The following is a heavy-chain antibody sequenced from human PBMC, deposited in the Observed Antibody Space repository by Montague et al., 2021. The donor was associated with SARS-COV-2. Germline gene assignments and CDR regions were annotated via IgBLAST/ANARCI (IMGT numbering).Heavy chain of an antibody. CDR2: VLHSGTR. J-gene: IGHJ3*02. CDR1: GGSISTYY. CDR3: AKFQLYHGSGFDCFDK. D-gene: IGHD3-10*01. V-gene: IGHV4-59*04. Sequence: SETLSLTCTVSGGSISTYYWSWIRVPPGRRPEWMGSVLHSGTRYHNLSLKSRVTMSADPSKNQFSLRLTSVTAADTAVYYCAKFQLYHGSGFDCFDKWGPGMMVVVSS.